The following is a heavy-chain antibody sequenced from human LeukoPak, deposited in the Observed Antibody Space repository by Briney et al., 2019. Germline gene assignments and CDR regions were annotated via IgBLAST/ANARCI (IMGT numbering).Heavy chain of an antibody. CDR3: ARVSSWYRGGDIDY. V-gene: IGHV3-30*02. CDR1: GFTFSSYG. J-gene: IGHJ4*02. CDR2: IRYDGSNK. Sequence: GRSLRLSCAASGFTFSSYGMHWVRQAPGKGLEWVAFIRYDGSNKYYADSVKGRFTISRDNSKNTLYLQMNSLRAEDTAVYYCARVSSWYRGGDIDYWGQGTLVTVSS. D-gene: IGHD6-13*01.